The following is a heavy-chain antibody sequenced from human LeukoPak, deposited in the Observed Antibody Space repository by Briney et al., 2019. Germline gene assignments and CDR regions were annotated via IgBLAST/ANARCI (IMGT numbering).Heavy chain of an antibody. CDR1: GYTFTSYG. CDR2: ISAYNGNT. J-gene: IGHJ6*04. V-gene: IGHV1-18*04. Sequence: GASVKVSCKASGYTFTSYGISWVRQAPGQGLEWMGWISAYNGNTNYAQKLQGRVTMTTDTSTSTAYMELRSLRSDDTAAYYCARVAKLSSRIVVVPAALNEAYYYGMDVWGKGTTVTVSS. D-gene: IGHD2-2*01. CDR3: ARVAKLSSRIVVVPAALNEAYYYGMDV.